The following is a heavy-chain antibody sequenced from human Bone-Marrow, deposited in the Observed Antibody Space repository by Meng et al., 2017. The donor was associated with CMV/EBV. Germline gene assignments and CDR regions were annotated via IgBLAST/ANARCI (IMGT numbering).Heavy chain of an antibody. CDR2: IYPGDSDT. CDR3: ARQRIYCTGGSCEGDYFDY. Sequence: ISCIGWVRQLPADGLEWMGVIYPGDSDTRFSPSFLGQVTISVDKSINTAYLHWSSLQASDTAMYYCARQRIYCTGGSCEGDYFDYWGQGTLVTVSS. D-gene: IGHD2-15*01. CDR1: ISC. V-gene: IGHV5-51*01. J-gene: IGHJ4*02.